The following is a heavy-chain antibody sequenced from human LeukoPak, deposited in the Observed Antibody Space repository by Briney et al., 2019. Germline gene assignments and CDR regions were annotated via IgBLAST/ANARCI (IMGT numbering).Heavy chain of an antibody. CDR3: ARGTGITGTTFGY. CDR1: GFTFSSYS. D-gene: IGHD1-7*01. CDR2: ISSSSSYI. V-gene: IGHV3-21*01. J-gene: IGHJ4*02. Sequence: GGSLRLSCAASGFTFSSYSMNWVRQAPGKGLEWVSSISSSSSYIYYADSVKGRFTISRDNAKNSLYLQMYSLRAEDTAVYYCARGTGITGTTFGYWGQGTLVTVSS.